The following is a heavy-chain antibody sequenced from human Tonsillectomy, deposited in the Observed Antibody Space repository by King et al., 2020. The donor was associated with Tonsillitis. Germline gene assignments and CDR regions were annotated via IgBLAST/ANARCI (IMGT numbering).Heavy chain of an antibody. Sequence: QLVQSGAEVKKPGSSVKVSCKASGGTFSSYAISWVRQAPGQGLEWMGGLIPLFGTANYAQKFQGRITLIADESTRTAYMELSSLRSEDTAVYYCARVYYDSSGYWFDYWGQGILVTVSS. CDR3: ARVYYDSSGYWFDY. V-gene: IGHV1-69*12. CDR2: LIPLFGTA. J-gene: IGHJ4*02. CDR1: GGTFSSYA. D-gene: IGHD3-22*01.